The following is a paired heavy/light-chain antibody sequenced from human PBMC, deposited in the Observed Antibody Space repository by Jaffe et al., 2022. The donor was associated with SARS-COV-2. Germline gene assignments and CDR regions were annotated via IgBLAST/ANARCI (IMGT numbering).Light chain of an antibody. CDR1: ASNIGSNS. CDR2: NNN. V-gene: IGLV1-44*01. Sequence: QSVLTQPPSASGTPGQRVTISCSGGASNIGSNSVNWYQQLPGTAPKLLIHNNNQRPSGIPDRFSGSRSGTSASLAISGLQSEDETDYYCATWDASLNAWVFGGGTKLTVL. CDR3: ATWDASLNAWV. J-gene: IGLJ3*02.
Heavy chain of an antibody. CDR1: GFTFSYYG. V-gene: IGHV3-30*03. CDR2: ISYDGGNE. D-gene: IGHD2-2*01. CDR3: ARDVRYCSGTTCYAGWSTKNYHYYGMDV. J-gene: IGHJ6*02. Sequence: QVKLVESGGGVVQPGRSLRLSCAASGFTFSYYGMHWVRQAPGKGLEWVAVISYDGGNEHYGDSVKGRVTISRDNSKNTVYLEMNSLGADDTAVYFCARDVRYCSGTTCYAGWSTKNYHYYGMDVWGQGATVTVSS.